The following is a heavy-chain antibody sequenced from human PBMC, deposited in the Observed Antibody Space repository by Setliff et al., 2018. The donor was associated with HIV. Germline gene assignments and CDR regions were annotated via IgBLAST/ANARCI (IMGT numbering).Heavy chain of an antibody. V-gene: IGHV1-18*01. J-gene: IGHJ4*02. D-gene: IGHD3-9*01. Sequence: ASVKVSCKASGYTFTSYGISWVRQAPGQGLEWMGWISAYNGNTNYAQKFQGRVTMTTDESTSTAYMELSSLRSEDTALYYCAGSILTGYYTFGADYWGQGTLVTVSS. CDR3: AGSILTGYYTFGADY. CDR1: GYTFTSYG. CDR2: ISAYNGNT.